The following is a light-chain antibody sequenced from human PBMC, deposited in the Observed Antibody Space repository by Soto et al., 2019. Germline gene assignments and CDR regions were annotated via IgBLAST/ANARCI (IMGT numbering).Light chain of an antibody. V-gene: IGKV1-39*01. CDR1: QNINNY. CDR2: AAS. CDR3: QQSYTTPPT. Sequence: DTQLTQSPSSLSASVGDRVNLTCRASQNINNYLNWYQQKPGKAPKLLIHAASTLHTGVPSRFSGDGSGTDFTLTISSLQPEDFATYSCQQSYTTPPTFGQGTKVDI. J-gene: IGKJ1*01.